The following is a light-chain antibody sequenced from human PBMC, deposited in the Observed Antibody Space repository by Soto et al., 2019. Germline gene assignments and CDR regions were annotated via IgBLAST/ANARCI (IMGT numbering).Light chain of an antibody. CDR2: GAS. CDR3: QQSYSVPLT. CDR1: KPITKV. Sequence: RVTITCRARKPITKVLNWFQHEPGEAPKRLIYGASILQDGVPSRFSGSGSGTDYTLTISGLQTEDFATYFCQQSYSVPLTFGGGTKVDI. J-gene: IGKJ4*01. V-gene: IGKV1-39*01.